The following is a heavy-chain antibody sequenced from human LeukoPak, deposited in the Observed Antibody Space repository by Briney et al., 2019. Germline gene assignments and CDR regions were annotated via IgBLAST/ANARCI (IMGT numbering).Heavy chain of an antibody. J-gene: IGHJ4*02. V-gene: IGHV4-61*02. CDR1: GSISSGSYY. D-gene: IGHD6-6*01. CDR2: IYTSGST. Sequence: PSETLSLTCTVSGSISSGSYYWSWIRQPAGKGLEWIGRIYTSGSTNYNPSLESRVTISVDTSKNQFSLKLTSLTAADTAVYYCAREGQQLVPPFYYWGQGNLVTVSS. CDR3: AREGQQLVPPFYY.